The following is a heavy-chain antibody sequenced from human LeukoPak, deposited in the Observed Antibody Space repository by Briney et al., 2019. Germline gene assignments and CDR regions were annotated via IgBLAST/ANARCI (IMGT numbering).Heavy chain of an antibody. J-gene: IGHJ4*02. CDR2: ISDIGSI. CDR1: GGSISSYY. CDR3: ARGNSGYYDSSGYSGTLFDY. Sequence: SETLSLTCTVSGGSISSYYWSWIRQPPGKGLEWIAYISDIGSINYNPSLKSRVTISLDTSNHQFSLKLSSVTAADTAVYYCARGNSGYYDSSGYSGTLFDYWGQGTLVTVSS. V-gene: IGHV4-59*12. D-gene: IGHD3-22*01.